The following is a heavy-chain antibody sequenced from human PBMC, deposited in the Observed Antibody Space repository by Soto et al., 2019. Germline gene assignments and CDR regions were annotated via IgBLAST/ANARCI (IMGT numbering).Heavy chain of an antibody. Sequence: VQLVESGGGLVQPGGSLRLSCSASGFTFSAYTMNWVRQAPGKGLEWVSYINGSSSTIYYADSVKGRFTISRDNAENSLYLQMNSLSDEDTAVYYCARGDRFRCSGGRCFSDGLFASWGQGTLVTVSS. D-gene: IGHD2-15*01. CDR2: INGSSSTI. CDR3: ARGDRFRCSGGRCFSDGLFAS. V-gene: IGHV3-48*02. CDR1: GFTFSAYT. J-gene: IGHJ4*02.